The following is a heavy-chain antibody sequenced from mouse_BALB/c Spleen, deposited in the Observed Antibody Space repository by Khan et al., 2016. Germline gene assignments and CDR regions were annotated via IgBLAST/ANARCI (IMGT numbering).Heavy chain of an antibody. Sequence: EVQLQESGPGLVKPSQSLSLTCSVTGHSITSGYYWNWIRQFPGNKLEWMGYISYDGSNNYNPSLKNRISITRDTSKNQFCLKLNSVTTEDTATYYCARGTGAWFGYWGQGTLVTVSA. J-gene: IGHJ3*01. CDR3: ARGTGAWFGY. CDR2: ISYDGSN. V-gene: IGHV3-6*02. CDR1: GHSITSGYY.